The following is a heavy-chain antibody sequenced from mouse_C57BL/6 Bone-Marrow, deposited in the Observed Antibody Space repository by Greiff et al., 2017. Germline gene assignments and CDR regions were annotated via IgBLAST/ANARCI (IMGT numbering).Heavy chain of an antibody. CDR2: IDPETGGT. Sequence: QVHVKQSGAELVRPGASVTLSCKASGYTFTDYEMHWVKQTPVHGLEWIGAIDPETGGTAYNQKFKGKAILTADKSSSTAYMELRSLTSEDSAVYYWTRWDYGSSYDYFDYWGQGTTLTVSS. CDR1: GYTFTDYE. D-gene: IGHD1-1*01. CDR3: TRWDYGSSYDYFDY. V-gene: IGHV1-15*01. J-gene: IGHJ2*01.